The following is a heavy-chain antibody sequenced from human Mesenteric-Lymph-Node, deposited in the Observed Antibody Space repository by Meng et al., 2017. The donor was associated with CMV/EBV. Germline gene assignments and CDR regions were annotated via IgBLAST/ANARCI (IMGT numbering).Heavy chain of an antibody. CDR1: GFSFSDYY. CDR2: ISSSSSYI. CDR3: ARSLGGSGSYFDY. D-gene: IGHD3-10*01. Sequence: GGSLRLSCAASGFSFSDYYMAWIRQAPGKGLEWVSSISSSSSYIYYADSVKGRFTISRDNAKNSLYLQMNSLRAEDTALYYCARSLGGSGSYFDYWGQGTLVTVSS. J-gene: IGHJ4*02. V-gene: IGHV3-11*03.